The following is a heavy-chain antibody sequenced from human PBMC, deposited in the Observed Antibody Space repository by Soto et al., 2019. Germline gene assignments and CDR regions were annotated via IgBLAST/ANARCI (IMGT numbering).Heavy chain of an antibody. V-gene: IGHV4-59*01. D-gene: IGHD5-18*01. CDR3: ARLRGYSYGYADYYYYYGMDV. Sequence: SETLSLTCTVSGGSISSYYWSWIRQPPGKGLEWFGYIYYSGSTNYNPSLKSRVTISVDTSKNQFSLKLSSVTAADTAVYYCARLRGYSYGYADYYYYYGMDVWGQGTTVTVSS. J-gene: IGHJ6*02. CDR1: GGSISSYY. CDR2: IYYSGST.